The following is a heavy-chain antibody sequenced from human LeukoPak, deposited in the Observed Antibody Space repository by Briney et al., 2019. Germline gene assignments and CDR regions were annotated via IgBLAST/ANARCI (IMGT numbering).Heavy chain of an antibody. V-gene: IGHV3-30-3*01. CDR1: GFTFSSYA. J-gene: IGHJ6*02. CDR2: ISYDGSNK. CDR3: ARGGARSSSYYYYGMDV. Sequence: GGSLRLSCAASGFTFSSYAMHWVRQAPGKGLEWVAVISYDGSNKYYADSVKGRFTISRDNSKNTLYLQMNSLRAEDTAVFYCARGGARSSSYYYYGMDVWGLGTTVTVSS. D-gene: IGHD6-13*01.